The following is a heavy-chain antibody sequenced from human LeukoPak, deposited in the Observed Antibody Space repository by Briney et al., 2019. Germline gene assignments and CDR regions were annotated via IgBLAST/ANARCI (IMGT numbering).Heavy chain of an antibody. CDR1: GFTFSSYA. J-gene: IGHJ4*02. CDR3: ARDGSRYYDSSYLPFDY. CDR2: ISGSGGST. Sequence: PGGSLRLSCAASGFTFSSYAMSWVRQAPGKGLEWVSAISGSGGSTYYADSVKGRFTISRDNSKNTLYLQMNSLRAEDTAVYYCARDGSRYYDSSYLPFDYWGQGTLVTVSS. V-gene: IGHV3-23*01. D-gene: IGHD3-22*01.